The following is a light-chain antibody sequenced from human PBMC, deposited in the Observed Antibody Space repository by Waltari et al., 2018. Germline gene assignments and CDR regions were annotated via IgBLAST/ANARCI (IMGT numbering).Light chain of an antibody. CDR3: QQCYSTPWT. CDR2: DAS. J-gene: IGKJ1*01. Sequence: EIVLTQSPATLFLSPGERATLSCRASQSVSSNLAWYQQKPGQAPRLLVYDASNRATGVPARFSGSGSGTDFTLIISSLQAEDVAVYYCQQCYSTPWTFGQGTKVEIK. V-gene: IGKV3-11*01. CDR1: QSVSSN.